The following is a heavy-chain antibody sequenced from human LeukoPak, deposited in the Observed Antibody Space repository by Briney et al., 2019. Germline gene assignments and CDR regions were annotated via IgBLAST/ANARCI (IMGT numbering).Heavy chain of an antibody. D-gene: IGHD1-1*01. Sequence: PGGSLRLSCAASGFTFSSYGMHWVRQAPGKGLEWVAVIWDDGSNKYYADSVKGRFTISRDYSKKTVYLQMNSLRAEDTAVYYCAKTLDPNYYYGMDVWGQGTTVTVSS. CDR2: IWDDGSNK. V-gene: IGHV3-30*02. J-gene: IGHJ6*02. CDR1: GFTFSSYG. CDR3: AKTLDPNYYYGMDV.